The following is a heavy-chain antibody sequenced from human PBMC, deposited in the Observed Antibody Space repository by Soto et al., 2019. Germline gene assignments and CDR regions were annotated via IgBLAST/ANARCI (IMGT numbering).Heavy chain of an antibody. V-gene: IGHV1-3*01. J-gene: IGHJ5*02. Sequence: GASVKVSCKASGYTFTSYAMHWVRQAPGQRLEWMGWINAGNGNTKYSQKFKGRVTITRDTSASTAYMELSSLRSEDTAVYYCARHYYDSSGYFWFDPWGQGTLVTVSS. CDR3: ARHYYDSSGYFWFDP. CDR2: INAGNGNT. CDR1: GYTFTSYA. D-gene: IGHD3-22*01.